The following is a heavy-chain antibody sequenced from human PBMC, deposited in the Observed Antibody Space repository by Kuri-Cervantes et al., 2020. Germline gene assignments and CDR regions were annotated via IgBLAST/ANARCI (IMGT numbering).Heavy chain of an antibody. Sequence: SQTLSLTCAVSGYSISSGYYWGWIRQPPGKGLEWIGEINHSGSTNYNPSLKSRVTISVDTSKNQFSLKLSSVTAADTAMYFCVRDSATRPRVFDMWGQGTTVTVSS. D-gene: IGHD6-6*01. CDR3: VRDSATRPRVFDM. CDR2: INHSGST. CDR1: GYSISSGYY. J-gene: IGHJ3*02. V-gene: IGHV4-38-2*02.